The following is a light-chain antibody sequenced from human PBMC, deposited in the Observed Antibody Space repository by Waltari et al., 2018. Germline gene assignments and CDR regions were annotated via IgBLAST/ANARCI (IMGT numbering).Light chain of an antibody. J-gene: IGLJ2*01. CDR2: DVS. CDR1: SSDVGASDY. V-gene: IGLV2-14*03. Sequence: QSALTQPASVSGSPGQSITISCTGTSSDVGASDYVSWYPQHPGKAPKLSISDVSRRPSGVSNRFSGSKSGNTAALTISGLQAEDEADYSCGSKTPGGMVVFGGGTKLAVL. CDR3: GSKTPGGMVV.